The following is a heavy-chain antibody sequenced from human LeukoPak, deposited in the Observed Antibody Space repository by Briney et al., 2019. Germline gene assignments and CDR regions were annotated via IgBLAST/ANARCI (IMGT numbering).Heavy chain of an antibody. D-gene: IGHD1-26*01. V-gene: IGHV3-21*01. Sequence: GGSLRLSCAASGFTFSSYSMNWVREAPGKGLKCGSSISTSSSYIYYAESVKGRFTISRDKVKSSLYMQMYSLRAEDPAVYYCAKDQGGVGQDYWGPGTLVTVSS. CDR2: ISTSSSYI. CDR1: GFTFSSYS. J-gene: IGHJ4*02. CDR3: AKDQGGVGQDY.